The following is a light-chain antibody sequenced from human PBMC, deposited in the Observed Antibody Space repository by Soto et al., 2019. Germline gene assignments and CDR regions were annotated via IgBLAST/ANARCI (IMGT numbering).Light chain of an antibody. V-gene: IGKV3-15*01. Sequence: EIVMTHSPATLSLSPGERATLSCRASQTIDNTLAWYQRKPGLAPRLLIYDASTRATGIPARFSGSGSGTEFTLTISSLQSEDFATYFCQQYNNCPRTFGQGTKVDIK. CDR3: QQYNNCPRT. CDR1: QTIDNT. J-gene: IGKJ1*01. CDR2: DAS.